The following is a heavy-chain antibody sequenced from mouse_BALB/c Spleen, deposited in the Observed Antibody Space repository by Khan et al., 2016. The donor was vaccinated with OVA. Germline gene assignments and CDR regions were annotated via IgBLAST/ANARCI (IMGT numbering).Heavy chain of an antibody. Sequence: EVQLQESGPSLVKPSQTLYLTCSVTGDSITSGFWNWIRKFPGNKFEYMGYVTYSGNTYYNPSLKSRLSITRDTSKSQYYLQLNSVTTEDTATNFYARSYGSWAMDYWGQGTSVTVSS. D-gene: IGHD1-1*01. V-gene: IGHV3-8*02. CDR1: GDSITSGF. CDR2: VTYSGNT. J-gene: IGHJ4*01. CDR3: ARSYGSWAMDY.